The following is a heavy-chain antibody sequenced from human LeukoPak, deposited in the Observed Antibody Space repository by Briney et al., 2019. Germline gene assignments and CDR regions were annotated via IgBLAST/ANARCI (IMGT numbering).Heavy chain of an antibody. J-gene: IGHJ4*02. CDR1: GFTFSSYA. CDR2: ISYDGSNK. V-gene: IGHV3-30-3*01. Sequence: PGGSLRLSCAASGFTFSSYAMHWVRQAPGKGLEWVAVISYDGSNKYYADSVKGRFTISRDNSKNTLYLQMNSLRAEDTAVYYCLSDGAGDYWGQGTVVTVSS. CDR3: LSDGAGDY. D-gene: IGHD3-16*01.